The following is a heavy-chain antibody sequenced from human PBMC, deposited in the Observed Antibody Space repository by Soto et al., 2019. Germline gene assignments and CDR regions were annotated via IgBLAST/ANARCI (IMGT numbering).Heavy chain of an antibody. J-gene: IGHJ5*02. CDR3: ARARNIAAAGRWFDP. Sequence: QVQLQESGPGLVKPSQTLSLTCTVSGGSISSGGYYWSWIRQHPGKGLEWIGYIDYSGSTYYNPSLKGRVTISVDTSKNQFSLKLSSVTAADTAVYYCARARNIAAAGRWFDPWGQGTPVTVSS. CDR2: IDYSGST. V-gene: IGHV4-31*03. CDR1: GGSISSGGYY. D-gene: IGHD6-13*01.